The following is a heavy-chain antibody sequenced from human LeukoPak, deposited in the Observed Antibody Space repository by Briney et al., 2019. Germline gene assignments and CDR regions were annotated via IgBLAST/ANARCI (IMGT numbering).Heavy chain of an antibody. J-gene: IGHJ4*02. CDR1: GGSISSYY. CDR3: ARDNGSGSFDY. CDR2: IYYSGST. D-gene: IGHD3-10*01. V-gene: IGHV4-59*01. Sequence: SETLSLTCTVSGGSISSYYWSWLRQPPGKGLEWIGYIYYSGSTNYNPSLKSRVTISVDTSKNQFSLKLSSVTAADTAVYYCARDNGSGSFDYWGQGTLVTVSS.